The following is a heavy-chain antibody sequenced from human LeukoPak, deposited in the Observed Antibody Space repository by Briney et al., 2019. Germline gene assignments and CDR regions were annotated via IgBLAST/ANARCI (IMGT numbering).Heavy chain of an antibody. CDR3: ATKQWLAPPPDS. Sequence: GGSLRLSCAASGFTFSKYWMLWVRQAPGKGLESVSRINTDGTDTTYADSVKGRFTVSRDNADNTMFLQMNSVRDEDTAVYYCATKQWLAPPPDSWGQGTRVTVSS. J-gene: IGHJ4*02. CDR1: GFTFSKYW. D-gene: IGHD6-19*01. V-gene: IGHV3-74*01. CDR2: INTDGTDT.